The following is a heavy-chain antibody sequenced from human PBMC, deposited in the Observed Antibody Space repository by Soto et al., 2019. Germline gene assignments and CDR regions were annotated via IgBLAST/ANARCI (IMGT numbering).Heavy chain of an antibody. CDR1: GFTFNNYA. CDR2: IRGGGVTT. J-gene: IGHJ4*02. D-gene: IGHD3-10*01. CDR3: AKGRGGSGSLTPRVDF. V-gene: IGHV3-23*01. Sequence: EVQLLESGGGLVQPGGSLRLSCAASGFTFNNYAMTWVRQAPGKGLEWVSAIRGGGVTTSYADSVKGRFTVSGDGSKNTLYLLMSSLRAEDTALYYCAKGRGGSGSLTPRVDFWGQGTLVTVSS.